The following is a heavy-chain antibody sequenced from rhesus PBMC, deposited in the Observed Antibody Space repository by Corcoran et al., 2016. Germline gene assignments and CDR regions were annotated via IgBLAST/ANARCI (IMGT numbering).Heavy chain of an antibody. CDR3: ARGPSGDY. J-gene: IGHJ4*01. V-gene: IGHV4-127*01. Sequence: QVQLQASGPGLVKPSETLSLTCTVSGYSISSGYGWSWPHQPPGKGQEWSGYIGGSSGSTNYHPSLKSRVTSSKDTSRNQFSLKLTSVTAADTAVYYCARGPSGDYWGQGVLVTVSS. CDR2: IGGSSGST. CDR1: GYSISSGYG.